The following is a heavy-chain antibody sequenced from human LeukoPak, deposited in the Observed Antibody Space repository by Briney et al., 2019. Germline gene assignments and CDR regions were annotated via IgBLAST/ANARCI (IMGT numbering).Heavy chain of an antibody. V-gene: IGHV4-39*01. CDR1: GGSISSSSYY. J-gene: IGHJ4*02. D-gene: IGHD6-19*01. Sequence: PSETLSLTCSVSGGSISSSSYYWGWIRQPPGKGLEWIGSFYYSGNTYYNPSLKSRVTISVDTSKNEFSLKLRSVTAADTAVYFCARQVVAVAGTGYFDYWGQGTLVTVSS. CDR2: FYYSGNT. CDR3: ARQVVAVAGTGYFDY.